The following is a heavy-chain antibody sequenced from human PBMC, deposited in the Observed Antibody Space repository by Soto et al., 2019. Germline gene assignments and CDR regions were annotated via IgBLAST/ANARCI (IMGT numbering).Heavy chain of an antibody. CDR1: GFSLSTSGVG. D-gene: IGHD5-18*01. V-gene: IGHV2-5*02. CDR3: AHSNTAMSAFDI. Sequence: QITLKESGPTLVKPTQTLTLTCTFSGFSLSTSGVGVGWIRQPPGKALEWLALIYWDDDKRYSPSLKSRLTIXKXXSKNQVVLTMTNMDPVDTATYYCAHSNTAMSAFDIWGQGTMVTVSS. CDR2: IYWDDDK. J-gene: IGHJ3*02.